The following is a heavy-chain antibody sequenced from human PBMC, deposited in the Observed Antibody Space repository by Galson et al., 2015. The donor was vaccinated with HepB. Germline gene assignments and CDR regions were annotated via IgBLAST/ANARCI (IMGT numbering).Heavy chain of an antibody. J-gene: IGHJ2*01. CDR2: ISSSSSYI. CDR3: ARSRGAAAGVWWYFDL. Sequence: LRLSCAASGFTFSSYSMNWVRQAPGKGLEWVSSISSSSSYIYYADSVKGRFTISRDNAKNSLYLQMDSLRAEDTAVYYCARSRGAAAGVWWYFDLWGRGTLVTVSS. D-gene: IGHD6-13*01. V-gene: IGHV3-21*01. CDR1: GFTFSSYS.